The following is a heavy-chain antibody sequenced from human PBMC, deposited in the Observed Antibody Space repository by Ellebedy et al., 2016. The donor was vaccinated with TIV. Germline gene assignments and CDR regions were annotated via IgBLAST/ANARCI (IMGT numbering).Heavy chain of an antibody. Sequence: PGGSLRLSCSASGFTFSNYAMHWVRQAPGKGLEYVSAISSNGGSTYYADSVKGRFTISRDSSKNTLYLQMSSLRAEDTAVFYCVKGDSDSLGYSSSWTLAVFDYWGQGTLVTVSS. CDR1: GFTFSNYA. J-gene: IGHJ4*02. D-gene: IGHD6-13*01. V-gene: IGHV3-64D*06. CDR3: VKGDSDSLGYSSSWTLAVFDY. CDR2: ISSNGGST.